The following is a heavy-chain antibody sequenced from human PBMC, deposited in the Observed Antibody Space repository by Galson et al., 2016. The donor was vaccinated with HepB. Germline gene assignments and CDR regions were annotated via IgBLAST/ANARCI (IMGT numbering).Heavy chain of an antibody. Sequence: SETLSLTCTVSGGSISSNFWTWIRQPPGKGLEYIGYISSSGSTNYSPSLKSRVTISLDTSNNQFSLRLTSVTAADTGVYYCARGTDIVQVGLDLDIWGHGTMVTVSS. CDR2: ISSSGST. J-gene: IGHJ3*02. CDR3: ARGTDIVQVGLDLDI. D-gene: IGHD5-12*01. CDR1: GGSISSNF. V-gene: IGHV4-59*01.